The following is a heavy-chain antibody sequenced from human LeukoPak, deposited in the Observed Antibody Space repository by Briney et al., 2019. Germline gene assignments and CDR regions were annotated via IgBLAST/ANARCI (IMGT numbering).Heavy chain of an antibody. CDR1: GFTFSSYA. CDR3: ARDASDSEFDY. Sequence: GGSLRLSCAASGFTFSSYAMHWVRQAPGKGLEWVAVISYDGSNKYYADSVKGRFTISRDNSKNTLYLQMNSLRAEDTAVYYCARDASDSEFDYWGQGTLVTVSS. V-gene: IGHV3-30-3*01. CDR2: ISYDGSNK. D-gene: IGHD1-14*01. J-gene: IGHJ4*02.